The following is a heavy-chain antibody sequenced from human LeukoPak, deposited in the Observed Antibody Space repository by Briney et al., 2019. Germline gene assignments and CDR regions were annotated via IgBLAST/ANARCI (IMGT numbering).Heavy chain of an antibody. J-gene: IGHJ6*02. V-gene: IGHV3-21*01. D-gene: IGHD2-15*01. CDR1: GFTFSSYS. CDR2: ISSSSSYI. CDR3: ARVRYYSGGSCYGMDV. Sequence: GGSLRLSCAASGFTFSSYSMNWVRQAPGKGLEWVSSISSSSSYIYYADSVKGRFTISRDNAKNSLYLQMNSLRAEDTAVYYCARVRYYSGGSCYGMDVWGQGTTVTVSS.